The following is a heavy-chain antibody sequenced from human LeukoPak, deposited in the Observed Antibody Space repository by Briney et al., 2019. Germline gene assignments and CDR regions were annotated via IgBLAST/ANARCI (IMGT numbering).Heavy chain of an antibody. D-gene: IGHD2-21*01. CDR1: GYSISNGYY. J-gene: IGHJ2*01. Sequence: SETLSLTCTVSGYSISNGYYWDWIRQPPGRGLEWIGNIYRSGSTSYNPSLKSRVTISVDTSKNQFSLKLSSVTAADTAVYYCARVVGSRRWYFDLWGRGTLVTVSS. CDR3: ARVVGSRRWYFDL. V-gene: IGHV4-38-2*02. CDR2: IYRSGST.